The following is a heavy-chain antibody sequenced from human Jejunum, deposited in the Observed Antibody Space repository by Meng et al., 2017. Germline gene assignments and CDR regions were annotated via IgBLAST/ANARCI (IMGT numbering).Heavy chain of an antibody. CDR2: MNPNNGDI. J-gene: IGHJ4*02. Sequence: SCAAAGFTFSSYHINWVRQATGQGPEWMGWMNPNNGDIGYAQKFQGRVTMTRDTSVSTAYMELSSLTSEDTAVYYCARGVAAGVDYWGQGTLVTVSS. D-gene: IGHD6-13*01. CDR3: ARGVAAGVDY. V-gene: IGHV1-8*01. CDR1: GFTFSSYH.